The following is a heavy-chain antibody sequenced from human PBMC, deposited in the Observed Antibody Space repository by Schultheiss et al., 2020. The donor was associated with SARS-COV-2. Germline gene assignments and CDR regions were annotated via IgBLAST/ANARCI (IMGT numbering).Heavy chain of an antibody. CDR3: ARDTAWNDLDY. CDR1: GGSISSGDYY. CDR2: IYYSGST. V-gene: IGHV4-30-4*01. Sequence: TLSLTCTVSGGSISSGDYYWSWIRQPPGKGLEWIGYIYYSGSTYYNPSLKSRVTISVDTSKNQFSLKLSSVTAADTAVYYCARDTAWNDLDYWGQGTLVTVSS. J-gene: IGHJ4*02. D-gene: IGHD1-1*01.